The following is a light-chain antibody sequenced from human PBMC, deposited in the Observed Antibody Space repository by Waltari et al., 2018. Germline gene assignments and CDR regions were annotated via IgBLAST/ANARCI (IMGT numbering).Light chain of an antibody. Sequence: DIQMTQSPSTLSASVGDSVTITCRASQSFSNWLAWYQQKPGKAPKLLIYKTSTLESEVPSRFSGSGSGTEFTLTISSLQPDDFASYYCQQYDSNPLTFGGGTKVEV. CDR3: QQYDSNPLT. CDR1: QSFSNW. CDR2: KTS. J-gene: IGKJ4*01. V-gene: IGKV1-5*03.